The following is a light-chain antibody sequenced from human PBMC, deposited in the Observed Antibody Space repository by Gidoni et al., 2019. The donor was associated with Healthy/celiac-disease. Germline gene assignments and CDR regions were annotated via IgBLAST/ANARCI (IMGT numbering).Light chain of an antibody. J-gene: IGKJ4*01. Sequence: DIQMTPSPSSLSASVGDRVTITCRASQSISSYLNWYQQKPGKAPKLLIYAASSLQSGVASRFSGSGSGTDFTLTISSLQPEDFATYYCQQSYSTPSFGGGTKVEIK. CDR1: QSISSY. CDR3: QQSYSTPS. CDR2: AAS. V-gene: IGKV1-39*01.